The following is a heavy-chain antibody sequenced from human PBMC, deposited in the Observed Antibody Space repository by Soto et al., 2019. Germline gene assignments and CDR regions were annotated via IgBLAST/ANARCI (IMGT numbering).Heavy chain of an antibody. CDR1: GYTFTSYD. CDR2: MNPNSGNT. V-gene: IGHV1-8*01. J-gene: IGHJ3*02. D-gene: IGHD4-17*01. CDR3: ARGHYGDYGHAFDI. Sequence: ASVKVSCKASGYTFTSYDINWVRQATGQGLEWMGWMNPNSGNTGYAQKFQGRVTMTGNTSLSTAYMEPSSLRSEDTAVYYCARGHYGDYGHAFDIWGQGTMVTVSS.